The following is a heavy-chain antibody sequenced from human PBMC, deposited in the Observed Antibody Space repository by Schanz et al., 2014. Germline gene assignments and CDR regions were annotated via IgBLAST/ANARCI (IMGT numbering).Heavy chain of an antibody. CDR3: ARSAGRDFWSGYYTRFDY. D-gene: IGHD3-3*01. Sequence: QIQLVQSGPEVKKPGATVKVSCKASGYIFINSGISWVRQAPGQGLEWVGWISVYTGNTKYGQKVQGRVTMTADTSTNTAYMELRSLRSDDTAVYYCARSAGRDFWSGYYTRFDYWRQGTLVTVSS. CDR2: ISVYTGNT. J-gene: IGHJ4*02. V-gene: IGHV1-18*01. CDR1: GYIFINSG.